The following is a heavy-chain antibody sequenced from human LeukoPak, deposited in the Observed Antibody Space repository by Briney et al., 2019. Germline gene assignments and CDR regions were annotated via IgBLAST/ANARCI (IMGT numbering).Heavy chain of an antibody. Sequence: GGSLRLSCAASGFTFQTYTMHWVRQAPEKGLEWVSTIGGNNDYIFYSDSTRGRFTISRDNAKNSLYLQMTSPRDEDTALYFCVREGRGCSSSSCQFDHWGQGTQVAVSS. D-gene: IGHD2-2*01. CDR1: GFTFQTYT. V-gene: IGHV3-21*01. J-gene: IGHJ4*02. CDR3: VREGRGCSSSSCQFDH. CDR2: IGGNNDYI.